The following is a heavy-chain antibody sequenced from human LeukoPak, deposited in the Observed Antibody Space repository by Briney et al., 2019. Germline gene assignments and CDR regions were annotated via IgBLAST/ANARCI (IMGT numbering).Heavy chain of an antibody. CDR1: DGSINSYW. CDR3: ARAGHTISSYRFDY. CDR2: IYTTGMT. Sequence: PSETLSLTCSVSDGSINSYWWSWIRQPAGKGLEFIGRIYTTGMTNYNPSLKSRVSMSVDTSKNQFSLELRSVTAADTAVYFCARAGHTISSYRFDYWGQGALVTVSS. D-gene: IGHD3-10*01. V-gene: IGHV4-4*07. J-gene: IGHJ4*02.